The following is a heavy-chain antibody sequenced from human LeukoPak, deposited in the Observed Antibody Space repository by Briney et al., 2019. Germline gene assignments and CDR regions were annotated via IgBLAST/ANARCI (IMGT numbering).Heavy chain of an antibody. CDR3: AKDSIAAAGQIFDY. CDR1: GFTFDDYA. Sequence: GGSLRLSCAASGFTFDDYAMHWVRQAPGKGLEWVSGISWNSGSIGYADSVKGRFTISRDNAKNSLHLQMNSLRAEDTALYYCAKDSIAAAGQIFDYWGQGTLVTVSS. CDR2: ISWNSGSI. J-gene: IGHJ4*02. D-gene: IGHD6-13*01. V-gene: IGHV3-9*01.